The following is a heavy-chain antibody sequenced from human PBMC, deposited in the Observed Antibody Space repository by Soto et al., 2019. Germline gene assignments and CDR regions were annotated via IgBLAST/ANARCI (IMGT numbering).Heavy chain of an antibody. J-gene: IGHJ4*02. V-gene: IGHV4-39*01. CDR2: IYYSGST. CDR1: GGSISSSSYY. D-gene: IGHD3-22*01. CDR3: VTYYYDSSGYTQNYYFDY. Sequence: SETRSLTCTVSGGSISSSSYYWGWIRQPPGKGLEWIGSIYYSGSTYYNPSLKSRVTISVDTSKNQFSLKLSSVTAADTAVYYCVTYYYDSSGYTQNYYFDYWGQGTLVTVSS.